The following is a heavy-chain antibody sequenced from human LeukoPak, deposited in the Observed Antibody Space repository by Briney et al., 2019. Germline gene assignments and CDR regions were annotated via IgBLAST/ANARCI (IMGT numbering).Heavy chain of an antibody. CDR2: INHSGST. CDR3: ARLRTNSYYYMDV. J-gene: IGHJ6*03. D-gene: IGHD3-16*01. Sequence: SETLSLTCAVYGGSFSGYYWSWIRQPPGKGLEWIGEINHSGSTNYNPSLKSRVTISVDTSKDQFSLKLSSVTAADTAVYYCARLRTNSYYYMDVWGKGTTVTISS. V-gene: IGHV4-34*01. CDR1: GGSFSGYY.